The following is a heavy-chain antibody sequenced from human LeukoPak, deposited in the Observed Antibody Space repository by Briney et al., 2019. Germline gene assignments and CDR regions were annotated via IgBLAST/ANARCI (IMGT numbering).Heavy chain of an antibody. V-gene: IGHV4-39*01. D-gene: IGHD3-16*02. CDR3: ARQEVPRYYDYVWGSYRGDY. CDR1: GGSISSSSYY. J-gene: IGHJ4*02. CDR2: IYYSGST. Sequence: NPSETLSLTCTVSGGSISSSSYYWGWIRQPPGKGLEWIGSIYYSGSTYYNPCIKSRVTISVDTSKNQFSLKLSSVTAADTAVYYCARQEVPRYYDYVWGSYRGDYWGQGTLVTVSS.